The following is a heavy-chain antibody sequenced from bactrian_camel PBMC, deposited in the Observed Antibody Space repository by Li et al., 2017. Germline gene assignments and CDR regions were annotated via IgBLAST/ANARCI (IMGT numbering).Heavy chain of an antibody. V-gene: IGHV3S6*01. J-gene: IGHJ4*01. CDR2: IFTEDGYT. CDR1: EDAYWGHC. D-gene: IGHD3*01. Sequence: HVQLVESGGGSVQAGGSLRLSCVASEDAYWGHCMGWFRQAPGKKREGVAGIFTEDGYTKYADSVKGRFTISHDSAKKTLCLQMNSLKPEDTAMYYCEADRTCASLKSGTIDSRSQGTQVTV.